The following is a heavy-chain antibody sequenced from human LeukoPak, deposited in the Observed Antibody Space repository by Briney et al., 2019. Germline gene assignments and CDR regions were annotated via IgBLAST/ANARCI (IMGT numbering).Heavy chain of an antibody. CDR1: GFSLSTSGMR. D-gene: IGHD3-10*01. V-gene: IGHV2-70*04. CDR3: ARTVEVRGVFGASYYFDY. J-gene: IGHJ4*02. Sequence: SGPALVKPTQTLTPTCTFSGFSLSTSGMRVSWIRQPPGKALEWLARIDWDDDKFYSTSLKTRLTISKDTSKNQVVLTMTNMDPVDTATYYCARTVEVRGVFGASYYFDYWGQGTLVTVSS. CDR2: IDWDDDK.